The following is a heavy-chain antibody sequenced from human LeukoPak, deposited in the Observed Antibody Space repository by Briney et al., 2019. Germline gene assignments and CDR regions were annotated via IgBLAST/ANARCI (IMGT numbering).Heavy chain of an antibody. J-gene: IGHJ4*02. CDR3: ARAVRGVPDY. V-gene: IGHV4-38-2*02. D-gene: IGHD3-10*01. CDR1: GYSISSGYY. Sequence: SETLSLTCTVSGYSISSGYYWGWIRQPPGKGLEWIGSIYHSGSTYYNPSLKSRVTISVDTSKNQFSLKLSSVTAADTAVYYCARAVRGVPDYWGQGTLVTVSS. CDR2: IYHSGST.